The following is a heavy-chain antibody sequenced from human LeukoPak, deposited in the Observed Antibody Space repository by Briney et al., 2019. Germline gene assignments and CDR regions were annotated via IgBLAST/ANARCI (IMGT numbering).Heavy chain of an antibody. CDR3: AKNPGAKGYYFDY. J-gene: IGHJ4*02. V-gene: IGHV3-30*02. Sequence: GGSLRLSXAASGFTFSSYGMHWVRQAPGKGLEWVAFIQYDGSNKYYADSVKGRFTISRDNPKNTLYLQMNSLRAEDTAVYYCAKNPGAKGYYFDYWGQGTLVTVSS. CDR2: IQYDGSNK. CDR1: GFTFSSYG.